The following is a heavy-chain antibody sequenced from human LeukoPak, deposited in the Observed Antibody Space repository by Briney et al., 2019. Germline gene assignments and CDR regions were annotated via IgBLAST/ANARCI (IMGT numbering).Heavy chain of an antibody. V-gene: IGHV3-48*02. Sequence: GGSLRLSCAASGFTFSSYSMNWVRQAPGKGLEWVSYISLGGGTIYYAGSVRGRFTISRDDAGNSLYLQTNSLRDEDTAVYYCARILGLTLDYWGQGTLVTVSS. CDR3: ARILGLTLDY. D-gene: IGHD1-14*01. CDR2: ISLGGGTI. CDR1: GFTFSSYS. J-gene: IGHJ4*02.